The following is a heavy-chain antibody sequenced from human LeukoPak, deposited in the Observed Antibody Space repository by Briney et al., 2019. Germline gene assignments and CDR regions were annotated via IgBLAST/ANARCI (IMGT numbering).Heavy chain of an antibody. CDR2: FNHSGST. V-gene: IGHV4-34*01. CDR3: ASPHNCSSTSCYRGANY. D-gene: IGHD2-2*02. J-gene: IGHJ4*02. CDR1: GGSCICYY. Sequence: SEPLSLNCAVYGGSCICYYLSLIGQAPAQGLAWIVEFNHSGSTNYNPSLKSRVTISVDTSKNQFSLKLSSVTAADTAVYYCASPHNCSSTSCYRGANYWGQGTLVTVSS.